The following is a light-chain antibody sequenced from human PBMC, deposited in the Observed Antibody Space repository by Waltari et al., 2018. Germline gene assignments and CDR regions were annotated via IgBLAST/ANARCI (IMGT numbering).Light chain of an antibody. J-gene: IGLJ2*01. CDR2: DDR. CDR3: QVWDSSSDHQV. CDR1: NIGRKS. V-gene: IGLV3-21*03. Sequence: SYVLTQPPSVSVAPGKTATITCGGNNIGRKSEHWYQQKPGQAPVLVVDDDRDRLSVIHERFCGSNSGNTAALTLSRVEAGDEADYYCQVWDSSSDHQVFGGGTKLTVL.